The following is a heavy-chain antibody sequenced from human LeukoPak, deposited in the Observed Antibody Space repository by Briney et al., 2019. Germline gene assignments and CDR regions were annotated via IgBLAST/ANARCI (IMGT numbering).Heavy chain of an antibody. D-gene: IGHD3-9*01. J-gene: IGHJ4*02. Sequence: ASVKVSCKASGYTFTSYYMHWVRQAPGQGLEWMGIINPSGGSTSYAQKLQGRVTMTTDTSTSTAYMELRSLRSDDTAVYYCARANTSGGLRYFDWLGVAESGDFDYWGQGTLVTVSS. V-gene: IGHV1-46*01. CDR3: ARANTSGGLRYFDWLGVAESGDFDY. CDR2: INPSGGST. CDR1: GYTFTSYY.